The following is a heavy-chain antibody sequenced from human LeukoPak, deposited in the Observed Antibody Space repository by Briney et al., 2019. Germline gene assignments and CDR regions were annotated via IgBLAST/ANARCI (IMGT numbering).Heavy chain of an antibody. CDR1: EYRLTELS. CDR3: AKDRSIAARGYDAFDI. D-gene: IGHD6-6*01. Sequence: ASVKVSCKVSEYRLTELSMHWVRLAPGKGLEWMGGFDPEDVDTIYAQKFEGRVTMTEDTSTDTAYLELSSLRSEDTAVYYCAKDRSIAARGYDAFDIWGQGTMVTVSS. CDR2: FDPEDVDT. J-gene: IGHJ3*02. V-gene: IGHV1-24*01.